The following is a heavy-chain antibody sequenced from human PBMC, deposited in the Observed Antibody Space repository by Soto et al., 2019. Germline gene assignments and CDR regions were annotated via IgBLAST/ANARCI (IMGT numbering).Heavy chain of an antibody. D-gene: IGHD3-10*01. CDR2: ISGSGGST. CDR3: AKVKLWFGELLQPADFDY. CDR1: EFTFSSYA. Sequence: PLGSLRLSCAASEFTFSSYAMSYVRQAPGKGLEWVSAISGSGGSTYYADSVKGRFTISRDNSKNTLHLQMNSLRAEDTAVYYCAKVKLWFGELLQPADFDYWGQGTLVTVSS. V-gene: IGHV3-23*01. J-gene: IGHJ4*02.